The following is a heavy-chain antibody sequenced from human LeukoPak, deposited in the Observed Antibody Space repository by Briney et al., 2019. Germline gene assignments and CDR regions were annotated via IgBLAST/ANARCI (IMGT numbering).Heavy chain of an antibody. J-gene: IGHJ4*02. CDR2: ISAYNGNT. D-gene: IGHD6-13*01. Sequence: ASVKVSCKASGYTFTSYGISWVRQAPGQGLEWMGWISAYNGNTNYAQKLQGRVTMTTDTSTSTAYMELRSLRSDDTAVYYCARSVSGIAAAEFGYWGQGTLVTVSS. CDR3: ARSVSGIAAAEFGY. CDR1: GYTFTSYG. V-gene: IGHV1-18*01.